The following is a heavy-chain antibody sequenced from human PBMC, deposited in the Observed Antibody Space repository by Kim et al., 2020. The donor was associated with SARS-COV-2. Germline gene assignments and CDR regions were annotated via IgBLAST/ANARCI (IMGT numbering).Heavy chain of an antibody. Sequence: QGRVTMTRDTSTSTVYMELSSLRSEDTAVYYCARPYLKAVAGTTPYFDYWGQGTLVTVSS. CDR3: ARPYLKAVAGTTPYFDY. D-gene: IGHD6-19*01. J-gene: IGHJ4*02. V-gene: IGHV1-46*01.